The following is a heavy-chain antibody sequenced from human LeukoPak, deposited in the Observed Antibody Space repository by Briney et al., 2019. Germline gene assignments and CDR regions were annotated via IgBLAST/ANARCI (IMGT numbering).Heavy chain of an antibody. CDR3: ASKNYGV. CDR2: ISSSSNYR. CDR1: SFTLTISS. V-gene: IGHV3-21*05. D-gene: IGHD3-10*01. Sequence: PGGSLTLSCAPSSFTLTISSMNWARLDPGEGREWVSYISSSSNYRYYEDSEKGRFTISRDNAKNSLYLQMNSLRAEDTSVYYCASKNYGVWGQGTLVTVS. J-gene: IGHJ4*02.